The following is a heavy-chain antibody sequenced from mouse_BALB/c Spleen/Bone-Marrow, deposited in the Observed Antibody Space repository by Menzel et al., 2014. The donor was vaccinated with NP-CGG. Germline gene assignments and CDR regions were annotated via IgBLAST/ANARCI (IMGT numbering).Heavy chain of an antibody. J-gene: IGHJ2*01. D-gene: IGHD1-2*01. Sequence: LKESGSELVRPGASVKLSCKASGYTFTSYWMHWVKQRHGQGLEWIGNIYPGSGSTNYDEKFKSRGTLTVDTSSSTAYMHLSSLTSEDSAVYYCTRGGTTASDYWGQGTTLTVSS. V-gene: IGHV1S22*01. CDR1: GYTFTSYW. CDR3: TRGGTTASDY. CDR2: IYPGSGST.